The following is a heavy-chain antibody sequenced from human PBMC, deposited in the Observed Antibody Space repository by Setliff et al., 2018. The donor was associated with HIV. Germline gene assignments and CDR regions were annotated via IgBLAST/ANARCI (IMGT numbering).Heavy chain of an antibody. CDR2: VYHNGYT. J-gene: IGHJ4*02. V-gene: IGHV4-59*01. Sequence: SETLSLTCTVSGGSIINYYWSWIRQPPGKGLEWIAYVYHNGYTSYNPSLKSRVTLSVDTSKNQFSLNLRSATAADTAVYYCARIPPYASGRGGFDSWGQGTLVTVS. D-gene: IGHD2-2*01. CDR1: GGSIINYY. CDR3: ARIPPYASGRGGFDS.